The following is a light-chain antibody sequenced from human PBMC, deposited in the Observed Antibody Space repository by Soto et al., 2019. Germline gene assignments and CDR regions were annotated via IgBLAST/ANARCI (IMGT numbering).Light chain of an antibody. CDR1: SSDVGSYNL. V-gene: IGLV2-23*01. Sequence: QSALTQPASVSGSPGQSITISCTGTSSDVGSYNLVSWHQQHPGKAPKLMIYEGSKRPSGVSHRFSGSKSGNTASLTISGLQAEDEADYYCCSYVVGSTLVFGGGTKVTVL. J-gene: IGLJ2*01. CDR2: EGS. CDR3: CSYVVGSTLV.